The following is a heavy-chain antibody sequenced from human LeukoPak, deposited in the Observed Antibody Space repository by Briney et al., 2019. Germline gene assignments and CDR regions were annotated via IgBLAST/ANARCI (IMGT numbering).Heavy chain of an antibody. CDR2: ISSDGGST. CDR1: GFTFSNHA. J-gene: IGHJ4*02. Sequence: GGSQRLSCAASGFTFSNHAMHWVRQIPGKGLEYVSAISSDGGSTDYANSVKGRFTISRDNSKNTLYLQMGSLRVEDMAVYYCARELAREYYFDYWGQGTLVTVSS. CDR3: ARELAREYYFDY. V-gene: IGHV3-64*01.